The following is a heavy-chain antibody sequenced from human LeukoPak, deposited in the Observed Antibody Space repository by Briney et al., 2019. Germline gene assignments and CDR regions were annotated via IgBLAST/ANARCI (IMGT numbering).Heavy chain of an antibody. J-gene: IGHJ4*02. CDR3: ARSLDDFWSGYYPIDY. D-gene: IGHD3-3*01. V-gene: IGHV4-38-2*01. CDR1: GYSISSGYY. Sequence: PSETLSLTCAVSGYSISSGYYWGWIRQPPGKGLEWLGSIYHSGSTYYSPSLKSRVTISVDTSKNQFSLKLSSVAAADTAVYYCARSLDDFWSGYYPIDYWGQGTLVTVSS. CDR2: IYHSGST.